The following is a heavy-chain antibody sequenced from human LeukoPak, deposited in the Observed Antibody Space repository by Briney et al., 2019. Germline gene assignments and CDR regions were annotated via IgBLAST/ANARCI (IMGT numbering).Heavy chain of an antibody. J-gene: IGHJ4*02. CDR2: ISSSSSTI. CDR1: GFTFSGFW. V-gene: IGHV3-48*04. Sequence: GGSLRLSCAASGFTFSGFWMHWVRQAPGEGLEWVSYISSSSSTIYYADSVKGRFTISRDNAKNSLYLQMNSLRAEDTAVHYCARDLGYDYVWGSYRLPASQEYYFDYWGQGTLVTVSS. D-gene: IGHD3-16*02. CDR3: ARDLGYDYVWGSYRLPASQEYYFDY.